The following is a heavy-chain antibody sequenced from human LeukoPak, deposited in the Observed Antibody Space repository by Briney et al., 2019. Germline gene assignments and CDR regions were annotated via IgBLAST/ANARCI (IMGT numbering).Heavy chain of an antibody. J-gene: IGHJ4*02. CDR3: ARRGESTNYGDYRFDT. CDR2: ISSTGGNT. CDR1: GFTFSSYA. D-gene: IGHD4-17*01. V-gene: IGHV3-23*01. Sequence: GGSLRLSCTVSGFTFSSYAMSWVRQAPGKGLEWVSAISSTGGNTYHADSVKGRFTISRDNSKNTLYLQMNSLRVEDTAVYYCARRGESTNYGDYRFDTWGQGTLVIVSS.